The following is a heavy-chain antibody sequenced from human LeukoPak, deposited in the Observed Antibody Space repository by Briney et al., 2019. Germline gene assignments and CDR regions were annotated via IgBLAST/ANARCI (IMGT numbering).Heavy chain of an antibody. V-gene: IGHV3-30*02. CDR3: AKARGNDYGDRYYFDY. D-gene: IGHD4-17*01. CDR2: IWYDGSNK. J-gene: IGHJ4*02. CDR1: GFTFSSYG. Sequence: GGSLRLSCAASGFTFSSYGMHWVRQAPGKGLEWVAVIWYDGSNKYYAASVEGRFTISRDNSKNTLYLQMNSLRAEDTAVYYCAKARGNDYGDRYYFDYWGQGTLVTVSS.